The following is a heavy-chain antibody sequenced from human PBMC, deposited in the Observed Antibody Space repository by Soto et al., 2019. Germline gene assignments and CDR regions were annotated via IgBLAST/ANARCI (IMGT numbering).Heavy chain of an antibody. CDR2: IWYDGSNK. Sequence: QVQLVESGGGVVQPGRSLRLSCAASGFTFSSYGMHWVRQAPGKGLEWVAVIWYDGSNKYYADSVKGRFTISRDNSKNTLYLQMNSLRAEDTAVYYCARDPIYCTNGVCSWDWYFDLWGRGTLVTVSS. J-gene: IGHJ2*01. CDR1: GFTFSSYG. D-gene: IGHD2-8*01. V-gene: IGHV3-33*01. CDR3: ARDPIYCTNGVCSWDWYFDL.